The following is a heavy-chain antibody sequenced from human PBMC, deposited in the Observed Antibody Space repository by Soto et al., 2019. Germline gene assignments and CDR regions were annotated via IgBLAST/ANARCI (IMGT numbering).Heavy chain of an antibody. Sequence: GGSLRLSCAASGFTFDDYAMHWVRQAPGKGLEWVSGISWNSGSIGYADSVKGRFTISRDNAKNSLYLQMNSLRAEDTALYYCAKDSGLYCSSTSCYGSYMDVWGKGTTVTVSS. D-gene: IGHD2-2*01. V-gene: IGHV3-9*01. CDR2: ISWNSGSI. J-gene: IGHJ6*03. CDR3: AKDSGLYCSSTSCYGSYMDV. CDR1: GFTFDDYA.